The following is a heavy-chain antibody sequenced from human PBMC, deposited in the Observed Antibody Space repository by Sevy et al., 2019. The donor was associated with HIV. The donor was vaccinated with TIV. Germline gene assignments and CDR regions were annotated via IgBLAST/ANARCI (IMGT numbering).Heavy chain of an antibody. CDR3: ARDSAPHWNYYYYYGMDV. D-gene: IGHD1-1*01. V-gene: IGHV3-11*01. CDR1: GFTFSDYY. CDR2: ISSSGSTI. J-gene: IGHJ6*02. Sequence: GGSLRLSCAASGFTFSDYYMSWIRQAPGKGLEWLSYISSSGSTIYYADSVKGRFTISRDNAKNSLYLQMNSLRAEDTAVYYCARDSAPHWNYYYYYGMDVWGQGTTVTVSS.